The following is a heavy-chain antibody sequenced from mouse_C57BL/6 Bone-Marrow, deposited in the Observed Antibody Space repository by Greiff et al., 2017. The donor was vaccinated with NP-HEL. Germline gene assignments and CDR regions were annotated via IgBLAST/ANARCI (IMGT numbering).Heavy chain of an antibody. D-gene: IGHD2-4*01. CDR1: GFTFSSYA. Sequence: EVQVVESGGGLVKPGGSLKLSCAASGFTFSSYAMSWVRQTPEKRLEWVATISDGGSYTYYPDNVKGRFTISRDNAKNNLYLQMSHLKSEDTAMYYCARDKDWDYEYDFAYWGQGTLVTVSA. J-gene: IGHJ3*01. CDR2: ISDGGSYT. CDR3: ARDKDWDYEYDFAY. V-gene: IGHV5-4*01.